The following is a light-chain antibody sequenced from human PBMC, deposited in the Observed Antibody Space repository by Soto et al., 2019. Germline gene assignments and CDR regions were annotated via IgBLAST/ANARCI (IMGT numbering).Light chain of an antibody. Sequence: QSVLTQVASVSGSPGQSITLSCTGTTSDVGGYDYVSWYQQHPGQAPKLMIYNVNYQPSGVSDRFSGSKSGATASLTISGVLEEDEANDYCSSYTDSNTVVFGGGTKLTVL. J-gene: IGLJ2*01. CDR3: SSYTDSNTVV. CDR2: NVN. V-gene: IGLV2-14*03. CDR1: TSDVGGYDY.